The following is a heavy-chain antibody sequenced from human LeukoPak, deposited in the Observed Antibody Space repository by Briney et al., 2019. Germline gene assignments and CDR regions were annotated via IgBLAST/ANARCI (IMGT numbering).Heavy chain of an antibody. Sequence: GGSLRLSCAASGFTFTTYGMNWVSQAPGKGLEWVSNIKEDGGEKYYVDSVKGRFTISRDNAKNSLYLQMNSLRAEDTAVYYCARDPLGTCYYSGMDVWGHGTTVTVSS. CDR3: ARDPLGTCYYSGMDV. D-gene: IGHD3/OR15-3a*01. CDR1: GFTFTTYG. J-gene: IGHJ6*02. CDR2: IKEDGGEK. V-gene: IGHV3-7*05.